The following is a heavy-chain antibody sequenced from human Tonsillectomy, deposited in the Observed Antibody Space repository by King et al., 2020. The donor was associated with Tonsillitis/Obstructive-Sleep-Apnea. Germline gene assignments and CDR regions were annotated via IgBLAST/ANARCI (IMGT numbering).Heavy chain of an antibody. Sequence: VQLVESGGGVVQPGRSLRLSCAASGFRFSDYGMHWVRQAQGKGLEWVAVIWYDGSNKYYADSLKGRFTISRDNSKYTRYLQMNILRTEDSAVYYCARVSRPAGPYNWNFDCWGQGTLVTVSS. J-gene: IGHJ4*02. D-gene: IGHD1-20*01. CDR2: IWYDGSNK. CDR3: ARVSRPAGPYNWNFDC. V-gene: IGHV3-33*01. CDR1: GFRFSDYG.